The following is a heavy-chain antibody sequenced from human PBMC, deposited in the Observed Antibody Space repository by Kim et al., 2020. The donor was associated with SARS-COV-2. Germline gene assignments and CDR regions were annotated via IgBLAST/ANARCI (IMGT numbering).Heavy chain of an antibody. CDR3: AKVGGSYVVGDY. Sequence: GGSLRLSCAASGFTFSSYGMHWVRQAPGKGLEWVAVISYDGSNKYYADSVKGRFTISRDNSKNTLYLQMNSLRAEDTAVYYCAKVGGSYVVGDYWGQGTLVTVSS. J-gene: IGHJ4*02. CDR2: ISYDGSNK. V-gene: IGHV3-30*18. D-gene: IGHD1-26*01. CDR1: GFTFSSYG.